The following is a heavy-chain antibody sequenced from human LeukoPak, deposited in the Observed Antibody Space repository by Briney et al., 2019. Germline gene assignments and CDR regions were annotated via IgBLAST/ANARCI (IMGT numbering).Heavy chain of an antibody. CDR1: GYTFTSYA. D-gene: IGHD5-18*01. CDR2: INAGNGNT. J-gene: IGHJ4*02. CDR3: ARGIQLWKFDY. Sequence: ASVEVSCKASGYTFTSYAMHWVRQAPGQRLESMGWINAGNGNTKYSQKFQGRVTITRDTSASTAYMELSSLRSEDTAVYYCARGIQLWKFDYWGQGTLVTVSS. V-gene: IGHV1-3*01.